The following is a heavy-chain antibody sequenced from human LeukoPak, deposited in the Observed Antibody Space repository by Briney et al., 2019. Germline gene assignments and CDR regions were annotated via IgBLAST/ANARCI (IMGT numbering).Heavy chain of an antibody. J-gene: IGHJ3*02. CDR3: ASNIVGASSGI. D-gene: IGHD1-26*01. CDR1: GFTFSSYW. CDR2: IKQDGSEK. V-gene: IGHV3-7*05. Sequence: GGSLRLSCAASGFTFSSYWMSWVRQAPGKGLEWVANIKQDGSEKYYVDSVKGRFTISRDNAKNSLYLRMNSLRAEDTAVYYCASNIVGASSGIWGQGTMVTVSS.